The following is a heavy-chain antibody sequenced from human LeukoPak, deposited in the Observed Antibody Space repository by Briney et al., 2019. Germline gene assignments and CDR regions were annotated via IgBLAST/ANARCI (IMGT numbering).Heavy chain of an antibody. J-gene: IGHJ4*02. V-gene: IGHV4-4*07. Sequence: PSETLSLTCTVSGGSISSYYWSWIRRPAGKGLEWIGRIYTSGSTNYNPSLKSRVTMSVDTSKNQFSLKLSSVTAADTAVYYCARGSYLPYYDFWSGYYHFDYWGQGTLVTVSS. CDR2: IYTSGST. CDR3: ARGSYLPYYDFWSGYYHFDY. CDR1: GGSISSYY. D-gene: IGHD3-3*01.